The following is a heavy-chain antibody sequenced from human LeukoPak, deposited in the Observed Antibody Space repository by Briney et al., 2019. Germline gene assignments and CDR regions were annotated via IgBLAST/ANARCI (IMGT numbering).Heavy chain of an antibody. J-gene: IGHJ4*02. CDR2: ISAYNGNT. D-gene: IGHD2-15*01. V-gene: IGHV1-18*01. Sequence: ASVKVSCKASGGTFSSYAISWVRQAPGQGLEWMGWISAYNGNTNYAQKLQARVTMTTDTSTSTAYMELRSLRSDDTAVYYCARFDLVGAGTFFDYWGQGTLVTVSS. CDR3: ARFDLVGAGTFFDY. CDR1: GGTFSSYA.